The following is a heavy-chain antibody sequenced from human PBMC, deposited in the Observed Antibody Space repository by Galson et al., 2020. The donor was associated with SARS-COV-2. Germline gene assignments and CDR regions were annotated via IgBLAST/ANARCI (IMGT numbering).Heavy chain of an antibody. CDR3: ARWATRTYQGYY. V-gene: IGHV4-34*01. CDR1: GGSFSGYY. D-gene: IGHD2-2*01. Sequence: SETLSLTCAVYGGSFSGYYWSWIRQPPGKGLEWIGEINHSGSTNYNPSLKSRVTISVDTSKNQFSLKLSSVTAADTAVYYCARWATRTYQGYYWGQGTLVTVSS. CDR2: INHSGST. J-gene: IGHJ4*02.